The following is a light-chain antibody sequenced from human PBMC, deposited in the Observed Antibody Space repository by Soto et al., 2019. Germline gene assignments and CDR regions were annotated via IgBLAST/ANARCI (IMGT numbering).Light chain of an antibody. V-gene: IGKV1-6*01. CDR1: QGIRND. Sequence: AIQMTQSPSSLSASVGDRVTITCRASQGIRNDLGWYQQKPGKAPKLLIYAASSLQSGVPSRFRGSGSGTDFTLTISSLQPEDFATYYCLQDYNYLRTFGQGTKVEIK. CDR2: AAS. CDR3: LQDYNYLRT. J-gene: IGKJ1*01.